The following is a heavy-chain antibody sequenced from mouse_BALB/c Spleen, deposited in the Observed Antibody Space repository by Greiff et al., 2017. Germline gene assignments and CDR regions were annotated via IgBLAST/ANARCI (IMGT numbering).Heavy chain of an antibody. CDR2: ISSGSSTI. Sequence: EVQLVESGGGLVQPGGSRKLSCAASGFTFSSFGMHWVRQAPEKGLEWVAYISSGSSTIYYADTVKGRFTISRDNPKNTLFLQMTSLRSEDTAMYYCARPMITTGGPWFAYWGQGTLVTVSA. J-gene: IGHJ3*01. CDR3: ARPMITTGGPWFAY. V-gene: IGHV5-17*02. CDR1: GFTFSSFG. D-gene: IGHD2-4*01.